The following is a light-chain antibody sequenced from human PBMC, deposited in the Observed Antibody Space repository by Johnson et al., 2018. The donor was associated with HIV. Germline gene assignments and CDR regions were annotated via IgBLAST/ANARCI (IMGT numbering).Light chain of an antibody. CDR2: DNN. J-gene: IGLJ1*01. CDR1: SSNIGNNY. Sequence: QSVLTQPPSVSAAPGQKITVSCSGSSSNIGNNYVSWYQQLPGTAPKLLIYDNNKRPSGIPDRFSGSKSGTSATLGITGLQTGDEADYYCGTWDSSLSAYVVGTGPKVTVL. CDR3: GTWDSSLSAYV. V-gene: IGLV1-51*01.